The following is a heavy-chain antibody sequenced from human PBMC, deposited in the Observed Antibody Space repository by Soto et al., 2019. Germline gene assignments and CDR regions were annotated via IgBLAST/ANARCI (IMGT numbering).Heavy chain of an antibody. V-gene: IGHV3-48*01. CDR1: ISS. CDR3: ASVIRWDNWFDP. Sequence: ISSMNEGRQARGKGLEWVSYISSSSSTIYYAASVKGRFTISRDNAKNSLYLQMNSLRAEDTAVYYCASVIRWDNWFDPWGQGTLVTVSS. CDR2: ISSSSSTI. J-gene: IGHJ5*02. D-gene: IGHD1-26*01.